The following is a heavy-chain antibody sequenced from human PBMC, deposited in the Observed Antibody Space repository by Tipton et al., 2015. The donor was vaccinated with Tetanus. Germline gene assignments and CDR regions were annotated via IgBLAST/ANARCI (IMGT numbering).Heavy chain of an antibody. CDR1: GYSFTNYG. D-gene: IGHD5-18*01. CDR2: INAGDGST. J-gene: IGHJ4*02. Sequence: QLVQSGAEVKKPGASVKVSCKASGYSFTNYGIHWVRQAPGQRPEWLGWINAGDGSTKYSPNFQGRVSITRDTSATTVYMDLSNLRSEDTAVYYCARRWARGYSYSFDYWGPGTLVTVSS. V-gene: IGHV1-3*01. CDR3: ARRWARGYSYSFDY.